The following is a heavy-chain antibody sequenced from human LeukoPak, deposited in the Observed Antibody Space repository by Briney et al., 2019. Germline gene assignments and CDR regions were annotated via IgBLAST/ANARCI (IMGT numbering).Heavy chain of an antibody. CDR2: IKQDGSEK. Sequence: GGSLRLSCAASGFTFISYWLTWVRQAPGKGLEWVANIKQDGSEKYYVGSVKGRFTISRDNAKNSLYLQMNSLRAEDTAVYYCARVQRGYSYNPLGYYYYYMDVWGKGTTVTISS. CDR1: GFTFISYW. V-gene: IGHV3-7*01. CDR3: ARVQRGYSYNPLGYYYYYMDV. D-gene: IGHD5-18*01. J-gene: IGHJ6*03.